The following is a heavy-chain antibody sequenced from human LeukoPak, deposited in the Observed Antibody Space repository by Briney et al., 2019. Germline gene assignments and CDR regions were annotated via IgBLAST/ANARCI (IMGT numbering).Heavy chain of an antibody. CDR1: GGSISNGGYY. J-gene: IGHJ5*02. Sequence: SETLSLTCTVSGGSISNGGYYWSWIRQHPGKGLEWIGYIYYSGSTYYNPSLKSRVTISVDTSKNQFSLKLSSVTAADTAVYYCARVSTMVRGVIGAWGQGTLVTVSS. CDR3: ARVSTMVRGVIGA. D-gene: IGHD3-10*01. CDR2: IYYSGST. V-gene: IGHV4-31*03.